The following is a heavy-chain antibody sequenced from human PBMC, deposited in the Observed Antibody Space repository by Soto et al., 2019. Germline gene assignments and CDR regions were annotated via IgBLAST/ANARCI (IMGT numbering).Heavy chain of an antibody. CDR3: ARVGGVAARTFDY. D-gene: IGHD6-6*01. Sequence: PSETLSLTCTVSGGSINDFYWSWIRQPPGKGLEWIGYIYYSGSTDYNPSLKGRVTISVDTSKNQFSPKLRSVTAADTAVYYCARVGGVAARTFDYWGQGTLVTVSS. CDR2: IYYSGST. J-gene: IGHJ4*02. CDR1: GGSINDFY. V-gene: IGHV4-59*01.